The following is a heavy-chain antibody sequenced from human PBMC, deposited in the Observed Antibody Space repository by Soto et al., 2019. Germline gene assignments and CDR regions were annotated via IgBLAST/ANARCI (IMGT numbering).Heavy chain of an antibody. CDR2: IDPTDYSPFT. J-gene: IGHJ5*02. V-gene: IGHV1-46*03. CDR1: GYSFTIYS. CDR3: GRDQGELATFNVDH. Sequence: ASVKVSCKASGYSFTIYSMHWVRQAPGQGLEWMGVIDPTDYSPFTNYAQKFQGRLSMTRDTSTSTVYMELDSLRAEDTAVYYCGRDQGELATFNVDHWGQGTLVTVSS. D-gene: IGHD5-12*01.